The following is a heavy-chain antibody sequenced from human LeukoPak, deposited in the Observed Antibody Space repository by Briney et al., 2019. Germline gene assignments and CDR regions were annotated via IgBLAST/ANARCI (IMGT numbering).Heavy chain of an antibody. J-gene: IGHJ6*02. CDR3: ARDQQLVSKGNYYYYYGMDV. CDR2: ISSSSSYI. Sequence: GGSLRLSCAASGFTVSSNYMSWVRQAPGKGLEWVSSISSSSSYIYYADSVKGRFTISRDNAKNSLYLQMNSLRAEDTAVYYCARDQQLVSKGNYYYYYGMDVWGQGTTVTVSS. D-gene: IGHD6-13*01. V-gene: IGHV3-21*01. CDR1: GFTVSSNY.